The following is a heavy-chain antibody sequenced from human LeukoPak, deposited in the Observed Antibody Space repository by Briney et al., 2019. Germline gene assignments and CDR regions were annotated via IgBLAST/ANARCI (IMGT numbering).Heavy chain of an antibody. CDR1: GFTFSSYE. D-gene: IGHD6-6*01. Sequence: GGSLRLXCAASGFTFSSYEMNWVRRAPGKGLEWVSYISSGGTTIYYADSVKGRFTISRDNAKNSLYLQMNSLRAEDTAVYYCARRPVDYWGQGTLVTVSS. V-gene: IGHV3-48*03. CDR3: ARRPVDY. CDR2: ISSGGTTI. J-gene: IGHJ4*02.